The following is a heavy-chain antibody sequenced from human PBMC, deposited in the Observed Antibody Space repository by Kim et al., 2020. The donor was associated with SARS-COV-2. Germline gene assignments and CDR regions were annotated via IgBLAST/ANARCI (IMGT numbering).Heavy chain of an antibody. CDR1: GFTFSSYG. D-gene: IGHD3-9*01. CDR3: AKEYYDILTGYSFDY. J-gene: IGHJ4*02. Sequence: GGSLRLSCAASGFTFSSYGMHWVRQAPGKGLEWVAVISYDGSNKYYADYVKGRFTISRDNSKNTLYLQMNSLRAEDTAVYYCAKEYYDILTGYSFDYWGQGTLVTVSS. V-gene: IGHV3-30*18. CDR2: ISYDGSNK.